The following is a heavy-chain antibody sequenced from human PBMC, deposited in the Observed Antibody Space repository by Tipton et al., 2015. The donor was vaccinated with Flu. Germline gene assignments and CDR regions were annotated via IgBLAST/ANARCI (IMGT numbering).Heavy chain of an antibody. Sequence: TLSLTCTVSGGSISSGGAYWSWLRQHPGKGLEWIGGIYYSGSTYYNPSLESRLTIAVDTSQNQFSLKLNSVTAADTAVYYCARDQGFGGGLTYDYYVLDVWGQGTTVTVSS. CDR1: GGSISSGGAY. D-gene: IGHD3-10*01. CDR3: ARDQGFGGGLTYDYYVLDV. J-gene: IGHJ6*02. V-gene: IGHV4-31*03. CDR2: IYYSGST.